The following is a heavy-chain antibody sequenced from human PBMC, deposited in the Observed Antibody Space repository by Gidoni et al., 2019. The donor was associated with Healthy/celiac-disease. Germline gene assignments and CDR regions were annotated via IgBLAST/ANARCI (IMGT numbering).Heavy chain of an antibody. CDR2: IYSGGST. CDR3: ARGITMIVATAFDI. J-gene: IGHJ3*02. V-gene: IGHV3-66*01. D-gene: IGHD3-22*01. Sequence: EVQLVESGGDLVQPGGSLRLSCAASGFTVSSNYMSWVRQAPGKGLEGVSVIYSGGSTYYADSVKGRFTISRDNSKNTLYLQMNSLRAEDTAVYYCARGITMIVATAFDIWGQGTMVTVSS. CDR1: GFTVSSNY.